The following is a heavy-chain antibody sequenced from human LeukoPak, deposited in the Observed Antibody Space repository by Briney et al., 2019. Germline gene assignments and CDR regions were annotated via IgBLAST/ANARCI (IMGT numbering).Heavy chain of an antibody. CDR1: GGSIRSSSYY. D-gene: IGHD6-19*01. V-gene: IGHV4-39*01. J-gene: IGHJ5*02. CDR2: IYYSGST. Sequence: SETLSLTCTVSGGSIRSSSYYWDWIRQPPGKGLEWIGSIYYSGSTYYNSSLKSRVSISVDTSKNQFSLKLSSVTAADTAVYYCARGYSSGWFLRYNWFDPWGQGTLVTVSS. CDR3: ARGYSSGWFLRYNWFDP.